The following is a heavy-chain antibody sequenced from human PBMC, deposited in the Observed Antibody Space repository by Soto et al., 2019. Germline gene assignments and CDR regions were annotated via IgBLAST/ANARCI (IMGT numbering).Heavy chain of an antibody. J-gene: IGHJ4*02. D-gene: IGHD3-22*01. CDR3: AKVFYYYDSSGYYYFDY. CDR1: GFTFSSYA. Sequence: PGGSLRLSCAASGFTFSSYAVSWVRQAPGKGPEWISSISGSGSTTYYADSVKGRFTISRDNSKNTLYLQMSSLRAEDTAVYYCAKVFYYYDSSGYYYFDYWGQGTLVTVSS. CDR2: ISGSGSTT. V-gene: IGHV3-23*01.